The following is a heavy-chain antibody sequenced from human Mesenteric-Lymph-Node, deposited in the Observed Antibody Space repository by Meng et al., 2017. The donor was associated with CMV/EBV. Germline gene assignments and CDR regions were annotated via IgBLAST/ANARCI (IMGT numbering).Heavy chain of an antibody. CDR1: GYTFTDYY. V-gene: IGHV1-2*02. Sequence: ASVKVSCKTSGYTFTDYYLHWVRQAPGQGLEWMGWINPDGGATKYTQKFQGRVTMTRDTSVSTSYMELNRLRSDDTAIYYCAKVGNGWPPPFHLWGPGTLVTVSS. CDR2: INPDGGAT. D-gene: IGHD2-8*01. J-gene: IGHJ5*02. CDR3: AKVGNGWPPPFHL.